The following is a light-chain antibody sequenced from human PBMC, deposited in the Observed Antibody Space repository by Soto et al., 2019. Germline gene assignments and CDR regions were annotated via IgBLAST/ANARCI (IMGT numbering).Light chain of an antibody. CDR3: QQYGSSPRT. Sequence: EIVLTQSPGTLSLSPGERATLSCRASQSISSSYLAWYQQKPGQAPRLLIYDASGRATGIPDRFGGSGSGTDFTLTISRLEPEDLAVYYCQQYGSSPRTFGQGTKVDIK. CDR2: DAS. CDR1: QSISSSY. V-gene: IGKV3-20*01. J-gene: IGKJ1*01.